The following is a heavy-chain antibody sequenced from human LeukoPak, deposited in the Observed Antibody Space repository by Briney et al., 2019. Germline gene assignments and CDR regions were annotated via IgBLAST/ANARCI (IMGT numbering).Heavy chain of an antibody. CDR2: IIPIFDTA. CDR1: GGTFSSYA. J-gene: IGHJ6*03. CDR3: AGGRSGFGLRLGERYYSYYYMDV. V-gene: IGHV1-69*06. Sequence: SVKVSCKASGGTFSSYAISWVRQAPGQGLEWMGGIIPIFDTANYAQKFQGRVTITADKSTSTAYMELSSLRSDDTAVYYCAGGRSGFGLRLGERYYSYYYMDVWDKGATVTVSS. D-gene: IGHD3-16*01.